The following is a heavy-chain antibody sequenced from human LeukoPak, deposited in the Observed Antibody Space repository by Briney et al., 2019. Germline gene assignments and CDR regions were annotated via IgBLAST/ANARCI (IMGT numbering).Heavy chain of an antibody. CDR3: AREAYDYGDYFPDY. CDR1: GFTFSSYW. D-gene: IGHD4-17*01. J-gene: IGHJ4*02. CDR2: INSDGSST. V-gene: IGHV3-74*01. Sequence: PGGSLRLSCAASGFTFSSYWMHWVRQAPGKGLVWVSRINSDGSSTSYAASVKGRFTISRDNAKNTLYLQMNSLRAEDTAVYYCAREAYDYGDYFPDYWGQGTLVTVSS.